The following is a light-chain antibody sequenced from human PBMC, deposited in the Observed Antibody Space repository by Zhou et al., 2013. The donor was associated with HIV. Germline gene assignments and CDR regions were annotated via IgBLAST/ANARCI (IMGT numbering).Light chain of an antibody. CDR1: QIIYTF. J-gene: IGKJ1*01. CDR3: QHYNGYSGT. CDR2: AAS. V-gene: IGKV1-5*01. Sequence: DVQMTQSPSSLSASVGDRVTITCRTSQIIYTFLNWYQQKPGEAPNLLIFAASSLHFGVPSRFSGSGSGTEFTLTISSLQPDDFATYYCQHYNGYSGTFGQGTKVEIK.